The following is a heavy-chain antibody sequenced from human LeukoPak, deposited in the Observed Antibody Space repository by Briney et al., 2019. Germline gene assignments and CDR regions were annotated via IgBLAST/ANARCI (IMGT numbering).Heavy chain of an antibody. CDR3: ATETECSGGTCYSYGWFDP. J-gene: IGHJ5*02. CDR1: GASVSSGAFY. V-gene: IGHV4-61*08. D-gene: IGHD2-15*01. Sequence: SQTLSLTCTVSGASVSSGAFYWSWIRQHPGKGLEWIGDISYSGSATYNPSLRSRVTISVDTSTNQFSLTLGSVTAADTAVYYCATETECSGGTCYSYGWFDPWGQGTQVIVSS. CDR2: ISYSGSA.